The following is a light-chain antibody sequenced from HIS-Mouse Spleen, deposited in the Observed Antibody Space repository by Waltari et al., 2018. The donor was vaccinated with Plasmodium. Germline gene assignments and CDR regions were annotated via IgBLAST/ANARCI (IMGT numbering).Light chain of an antibody. J-gene: IGLJ1*01. Sequence: SYELTQPPSVSVSPGQTARITCPGDALPKQYAYWYQQKPGQAPVLGIYKDSERPSGIPERCSGSSSGTTVTLTISGVQAEDEADYYCQSADSSGTYVFGTGTKVTVL. CDR3: QSADSSGTYV. V-gene: IGLV3-25*03. CDR2: KDS. CDR1: ALPKQY.